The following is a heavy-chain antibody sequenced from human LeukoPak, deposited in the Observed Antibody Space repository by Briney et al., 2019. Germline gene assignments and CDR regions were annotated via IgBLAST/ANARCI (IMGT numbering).Heavy chain of an antibody. V-gene: IGHV4-34*01. Sequence: PSETLSLTCAVYGGSFSGYYWSWIRQPPGKGLEWIGEINHSGSTNYNPSLKSRVTISVDTSKNQSSLKLSSVTAADTAVYYCARGGLGYDYVWGSYRNQHRFDYWGQGTLVTVSS. CDR2: INHSGST. CDR1: GGSFSGYY. D-gene: IGHD3-16*02. J-gene: IGHJ4*02. CDR3: ARGGLGYDYVWGSYRNQHRFDY.